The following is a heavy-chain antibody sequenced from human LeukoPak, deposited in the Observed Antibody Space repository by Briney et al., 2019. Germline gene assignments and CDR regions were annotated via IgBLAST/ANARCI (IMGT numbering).Heavy chain of an antibody. D-gene: IGHD3-22*01. CDR1: GGSISSYY. J-gene: IGHJ4*02. V-gene: IGHV4-4*07. Sequence: SETLSLTCTVSGGSISSYYWSWIRQPAGKGLEWIGRIYTSGSTNYNPSLKSRVTISVDTSKNQLSLKLSSVTAADTAVYYCARGPSYYYDSSGYYSPSHYYFDYWGQGTLVTVSS. CDR3: ARGPSYYYDSSGYYSPSHYYFDY. CDR2: IYTSGST.